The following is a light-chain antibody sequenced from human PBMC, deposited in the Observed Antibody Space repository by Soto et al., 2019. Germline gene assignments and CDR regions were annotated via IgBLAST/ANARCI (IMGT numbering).Light chain of an antibody. V-gene: IGLV1-44*01. CDR2: SNT. CDR3: AAWDDSLNGVV. J-gene: IGLJ2*01. CDR1: SSNIGSHT. Sequence: QSVLTQPPSASGTPGQTIALSCSGGSSNIGSHTVNWYQQLPCTAPRLLIYSNTQRPSGVPDRFSGSKSGTSASLAISGLQSEYEGDYYCAAWDDSLNGVVFGGGTKVTVL.